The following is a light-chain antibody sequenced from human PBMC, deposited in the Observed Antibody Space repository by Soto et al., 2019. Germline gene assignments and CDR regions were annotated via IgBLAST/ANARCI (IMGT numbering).Light chain of an antibody. Sequence: QSVLTQPASVSGSPGQLITISCTGTSSDVGGYKYVSWYQQHPGKAPKLIIYEVSNRPSGVSNRFSGSKSGNTASLTISGLQAEDEADYYCSSFTRSSTVVFGGGTKLTVL. CDR1: SSDVGGYKY. CDR3: SSFTRSSTVV. V-gene: IGLV2-14*01. CDR2: EVS. J-gene: IGLJ2*01.